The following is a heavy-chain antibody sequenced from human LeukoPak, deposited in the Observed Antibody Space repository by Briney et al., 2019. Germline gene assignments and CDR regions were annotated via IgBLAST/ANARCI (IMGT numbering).Heavy chain of an antibody. CDR1: GFTVSSNY. Sequence: GGSLRLSCAASGFTVSSNYMSWVRQAPGKGLEWVSVIYSGGSTYYADSVKGRFTISRDNSKNTLYLQMNSLRAEDTAVYYCARDAVRSRAEGVATTSKTYYYYGMDVWGQGTTVTVSS. J-gene: IGHJ6*02. CDR2: IYSGGST. V-gene: IGHV3-66*01. CDR3: ARDAVRSRAEGVATTSKTYYYYGMDV. D-gene: IGHD5-12*01.